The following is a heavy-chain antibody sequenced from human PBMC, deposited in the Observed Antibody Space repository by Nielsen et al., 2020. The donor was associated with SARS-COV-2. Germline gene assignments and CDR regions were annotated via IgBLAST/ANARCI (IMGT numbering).Heavy chain of an antibody. D-gene: IGHD6-13*01. Sequence: GGSLRLSCAASGFTFDDYAMHWVRQAPGKGLEWVLGISWNSGSIGYADSVKGRFTISRDNAKNSLYLQMNSLRAEDTALYYCAKLSSSWSKVDYWGQGTLVTVSS. V-gene: IGHV3-9*01. CDR1: GFTFDDYA. CDR2: ISWNSGSI. J-gene: IGHJ4*02. CDR3: AKLSSSWSKVDY.